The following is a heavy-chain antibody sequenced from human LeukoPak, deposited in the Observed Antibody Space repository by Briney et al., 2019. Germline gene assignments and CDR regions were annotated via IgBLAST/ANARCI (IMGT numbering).Heavy chain of an antibody. CDR3: ARASGTPAYYYYMDV. CDR2: ISYDGSNK. Sequence: PGGSLRLSCAASGFTFCSYAMHWVRQAPGKGLEWVAVISYDGSNKYYADSVKGRFTISRDNSKNTLYLQMNSLRAEDTAVYYCARASGTPAYYYYMDVWGKGTTVTVSS. CDR1: GFTFCSYA. V-gene: IGHV3-30*01. D-gene: IGHD1-7*01. J-gene: IGHJ6*03.